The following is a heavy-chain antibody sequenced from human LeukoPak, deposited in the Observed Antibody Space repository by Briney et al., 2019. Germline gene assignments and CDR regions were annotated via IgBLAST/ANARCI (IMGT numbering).Heavy chain of an antibody. V-gene: IGHV1-2*02. CDR2: ISPNSGGT. Sequence: ASVKVSCKASGYTFSGYYIHWLRQAPGQGLEWMGWISPNSGGTNYAQKFQGRVTITTDESTSTAYMELSSLRSEDTAVYYCARDRITMVRGVIVKTFDYWGQGTLVTVSS. CDR1: GYTFSGYY. J-gene: IGHJ4*02. D-gene: IGHD3-10*01. CDR3: ARDRITMVRGVIVKTFDY.